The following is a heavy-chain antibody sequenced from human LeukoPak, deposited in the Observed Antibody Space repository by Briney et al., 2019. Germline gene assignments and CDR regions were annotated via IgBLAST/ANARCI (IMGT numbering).Heavy chain of an antibody. V-gene: IGHV3-48*03. D-gene: IGHD3-3*01. CDR3: SRDARRSGRSIPYLDY. CDR2: INSDGSTI. Sequence: PGGSLRLSCAASGFSLSSYEINWVRQAPGKGLEWIAYINSDGSTIYYADSVKCRFTFSRDNAKDSLYLQMHSLGEEDKAVYYCSRDARRSGRSIPYLDYWGQGTLVTVSS. CDR1: GFSLSSYE. J-gene: IGHJ4*02.